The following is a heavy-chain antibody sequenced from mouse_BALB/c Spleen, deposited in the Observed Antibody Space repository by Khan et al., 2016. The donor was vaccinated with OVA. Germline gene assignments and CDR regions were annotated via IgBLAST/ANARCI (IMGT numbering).Heavy chain of an antibody. Sequence: EVMLVESGPGLVKPSQSLSLTCTVTGYSITSGYAWNWIRQFPGNKLEWMGYISYSGVTSYNPSLKSRISITRDTSKNQFFLQLNSLTTEDTATYYCARGNYYGYYFDYWGQGTTLTVSS. V-gene: IGHV3-2*02. CDR3: ARGNYYGYYFDY. D-gene: IGHD1-1*01. CDR2: ISYSGVT. J-gene: IGHJ2*01. CDR1: GYSITSGYA.